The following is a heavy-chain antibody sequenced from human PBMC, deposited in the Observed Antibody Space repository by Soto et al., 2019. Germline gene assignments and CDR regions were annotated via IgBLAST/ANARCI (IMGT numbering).Heavy chain of an antibody. Sequence: QVQLVESGGGVVQPGRSLRLSCAASGFTFSSYGMHWVRQAPGKGLEWVAVIWYDGSNKYYADSVKGRFTISRDNSKNTLDLKMNSLRAEDTAVYYGARDGPTAMDVWGQGTTVTVSS. CDR2: IWYDGSNK. CDR1: GFTFSSYG. V-gene: IGHV3-33*01. CDR3: ARDGPTAMDV. D-gene: IGHD1-26*01. J-gene: IGHJ6*02.